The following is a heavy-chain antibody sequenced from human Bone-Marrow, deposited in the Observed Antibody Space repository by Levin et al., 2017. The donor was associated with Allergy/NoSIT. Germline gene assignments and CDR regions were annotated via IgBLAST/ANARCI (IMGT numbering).Heavy chain of an antibody. CDR2: INPNSGAT. D-gene: IGHD1-1*01. V-gene: IGHV1-2*02. Sequence: EASVKVSCKASGYTFTGNYIHWVRQAPGQGLEWMGWINPNSGATNYAQKFQGRVTMTRDTAIRTAYMELTSLTSDDTAVYYCARDLWETTLPGPGDYWGQGTLVTVSS. J-gene: IGHJ4*02. CDR1: GYTFTGNY. CDR3: ARDLWETTLPGPGDY.